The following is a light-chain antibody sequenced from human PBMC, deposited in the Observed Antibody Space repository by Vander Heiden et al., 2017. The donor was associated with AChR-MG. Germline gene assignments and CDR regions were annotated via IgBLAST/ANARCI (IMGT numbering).Light chain of an antibody. CDR3: AAWDDSLNGHVV. CDR2: SNN. J-gene: IGLJ2*01. V-gene: IGLV1-44*01. Sequence: QSVLTQPPSASGTPGQRVTLPCSGSSSNIGSNAVNWYQQLAGTAPKLLIYSNNQRPSGVPDRFSGSKSGTSASLAISGLQSEDEADYYCAAWDDSLNGHVVFGGGTKLTVL. CDR1: SSNIGSNA.